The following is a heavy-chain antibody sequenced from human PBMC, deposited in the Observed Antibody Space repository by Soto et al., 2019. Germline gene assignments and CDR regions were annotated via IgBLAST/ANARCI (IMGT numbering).Heavy chain of an antibody. J-gene: IGHJ4*02. CDR2: IYYGGST. D-gene: IGHD3-22*01. V-gene: IGHV4-31*11. CDR3: EREKLSSGSSCYLIDY. CDR1: GGSISSGSYY. Sequence: QVQLQESGPCLVKPSQTLSLTCAVSGGSISSGSYYWSWLRAPPGKGLEWIGFIYYGGSTYSNPSLKRRVTISVDTSKNQFSLKLTSVTAADTAVYYCEREKLSSGSSCYLIDYWGQGTMVTVSS.